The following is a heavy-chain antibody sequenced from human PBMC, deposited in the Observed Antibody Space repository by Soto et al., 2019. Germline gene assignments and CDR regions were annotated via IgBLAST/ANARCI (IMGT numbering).Heavy chain of an antibody. CDR2: IRSKAYGGTT. CDR1: GFTFGDYA. V-gene: IGHV3-49*03. Sequence: GGSLRLSCTASGFTFGDYAMSWFRQAPGKGLEWVGFIRSKAYGGTTEYAASVKGRFTISRDDSKSIAYLQMNSLKTEDTAVYYCTRGRNAQGSSSWYAPPVFDYWGQGTLVTVSS. J-gene: IGHJ4*02. D-gene: IGHD6-13*01. CDR3: TRGRNAQGSSSWYAPPVFDY.